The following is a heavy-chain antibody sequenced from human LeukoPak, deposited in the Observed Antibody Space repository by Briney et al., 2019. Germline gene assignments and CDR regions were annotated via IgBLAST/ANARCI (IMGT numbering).Heavy chain of an antibody. CDR3: ASLYCSGGSCYDVDVVDP. CDR2: VSDDGSNK. V-gene: IGHV3-30-3*01. J-gene: IGHJ5*02. D-gene: IGHD2-15*01. Sequence: PGGSLRLSCAASGFTFSRYTMHWVRQAPGKGLEWVALVSDDGSNKYYAESVKGRFTISRDNSKNTLYLQMNSLRPEDTALYYCASLYCSGGSCYDVDVVDPWGQGTLVSVSS. CDR1: GFTFSRYT.